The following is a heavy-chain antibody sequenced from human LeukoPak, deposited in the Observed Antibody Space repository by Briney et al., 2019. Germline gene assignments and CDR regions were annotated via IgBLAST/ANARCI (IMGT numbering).Heavy chain of an antibody. CDR3: ARGGDRRGFDY. CDR2: IYDSGTT. Sequence: PSETLSLTCTVSGGSISSGAYYWSWIRQHPGKGLEWIGYIYDSGTTYYSPALQSRVTISVDTSDNKFSLKLRSLTAADTAVYYCARGGDRRGFDYWGQGTLVTVSS. CDR1: GGSISSGAYY. J-gene: IGHJ4*02. V-gene: IGHV4-31*03. D-gene: IGHD1-14*01.